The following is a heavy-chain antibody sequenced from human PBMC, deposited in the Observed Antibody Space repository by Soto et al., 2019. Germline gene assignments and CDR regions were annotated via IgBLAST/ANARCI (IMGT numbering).Heavy chain of an antibody. D-gene: IGHD5-18*01. V-gene: IGHV1-18*01. CDR1: GYTFTSYG. J-gene: IGHJ6*02. CDR2: ISAYNGNT. Sequence: ASVKVSCKASGYTFTSYGISLVRQAPGQGLEWMGWISAYNGNTNYAQKLQGRVTMTTDTSTSTAYMELRSLRSDDTAVYYCARWGYSYGLDYYYGMDVWGQGTTVTVPS. CDR3: ARWGYSYGLDYYYGMDV.